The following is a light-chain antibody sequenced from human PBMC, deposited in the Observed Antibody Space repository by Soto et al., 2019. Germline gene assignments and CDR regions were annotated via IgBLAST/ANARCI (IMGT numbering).Light chain of an antibody. CDR1: QSVSSSY. CDR2: GAS. CDR3: QQYGSSRR. V-gene: IGKV3-20*01. J-gene: IGKJ1*01. Sequence: EIVLTQSPGTLSLSPGERATLSCRASQSVSSSYLAWYQQKPGQAPRLLIYGASSRATGIPDRFSGSGSGTDFTLTISRLEPEDFAVYYCQQYGSSRRFGQGIKVEIK.